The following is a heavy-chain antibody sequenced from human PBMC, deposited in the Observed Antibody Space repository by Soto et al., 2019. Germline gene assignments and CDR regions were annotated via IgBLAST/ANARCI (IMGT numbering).Heavy chain of an antibody. V-gene: IGHV3-15*07. Sequence: GGSLRLSCAASGFTFNNAWMHWVRQAPGKGLGWVGRIKSKTDGGTIDYAAPVKGRFSISRDDSENTLYLQMNSLKTEDTAVYYCTTYDCSGGSCYHAFVIWGRGTVVTVSS. D-gene: IGHD2-15*01. CDR3: TTYDCSGGSCYHAFVI. J-gene: IGHJ3*02. CDR1: GFTFNNAW. CDR2: IKSKTDGGTI.